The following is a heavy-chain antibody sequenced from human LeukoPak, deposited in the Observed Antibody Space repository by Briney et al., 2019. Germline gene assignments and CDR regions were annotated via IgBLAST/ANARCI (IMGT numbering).Heavy chain of an antibody. Sequence: GESLKISFKGSGYTFTSYWIAWVRQMPGKGLEWMGIIYPGDSETRYSPSFQGQVSISVDKSISTAYLQWSSLKASDTAIFFCARRPWNSSGWFDYWGQGTLVSVSS. V-gene: IGHV5-51*01. CDR3: ARRPWNSSGWFDY. J-gene: IGHJ4*02. CDR2: IYPGDSET. D-gene: IGHD3-22*01. CDR1: GYTFTSYW.